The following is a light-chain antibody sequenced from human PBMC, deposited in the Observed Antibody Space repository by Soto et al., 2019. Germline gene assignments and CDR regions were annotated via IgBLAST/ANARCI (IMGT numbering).Light chain of an antibody. J-gene: IGLJ3*02. CDR3: AAWDDSLSGHL. Sequence: QSVLTQPPSASGTPGQRVTISCSGSNSNIGDNYVYWYQHLPGTAPKLLIHRNNQRPSGVPDRFSGSKSGTSASLAISGLRSEDEADYYCAAWDDSLSGHLFGGGTKPTVL. CDR1: NSNIGDNY. CDR2: RNN. V-gene: IGLV1-47*01.